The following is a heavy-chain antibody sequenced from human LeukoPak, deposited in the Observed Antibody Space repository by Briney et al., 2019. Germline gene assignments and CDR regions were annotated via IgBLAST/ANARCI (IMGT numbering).Heavy chain of an antibody. Sequence: GESLKISCRGSGSSFTTYWIDWVRQMPGEGLEWMGFINPGDSDTRYSPSFQGQVTISADKSTTTAYLQWSSLKASDTAMYYCARPIYGDYDLYYFDYWGQGTLVTVSS. CDR2: INPGDSDT. J-gene: IGHJ4*02. D-gene: IGHD4-17*01. CDR3: ARPIYGDYDLYYFDY. CDR1: GSSFTTYW. V-gene: IGHV5-51*01.